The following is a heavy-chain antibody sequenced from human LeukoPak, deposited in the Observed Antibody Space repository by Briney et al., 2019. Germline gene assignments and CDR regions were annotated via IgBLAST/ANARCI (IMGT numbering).Heavy chain of an antibody. Sequence: ASVKVSCKASGGTFSSYAISWVRQAPGQGLEWMGGIIPIFGTANYAQEFQGRVTITADESTSTAYMELSSLRSEDTAVYYCAREDGPYYYGMDVWGQGTTVTVSS. CDR2: IIPIFGTA. J-gene: IGHJ6*02. CDR3: AREDGPYYYGMDV. V-gene: IGHV1-69*13. CDR1: GGTFSSYA.